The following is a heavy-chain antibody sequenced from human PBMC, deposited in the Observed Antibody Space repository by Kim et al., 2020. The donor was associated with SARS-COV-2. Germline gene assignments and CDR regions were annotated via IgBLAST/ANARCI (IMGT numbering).Heavy chain of an antibody. CDR3: TTDLKNGLRYFDWTNPTEYFQH. CDR1: GFTFSNAW. D-gene: IGHD3-9*01. V-gene: IGHV3-15*01. J-gene: IGHJ1*01. CDR2: IKSKTDGGTT. Sequence: GGSLRLSCAASGFTFSNAWMSWVRQAPGKGLEWVGRIKSKTDGGTTDYAAPVKGRFTISRDDSKNTLYLQMNSLKTEDTAVYYCTTDLKNGLRYFDWTNPTEYFQHWGQGTLVTVSS.